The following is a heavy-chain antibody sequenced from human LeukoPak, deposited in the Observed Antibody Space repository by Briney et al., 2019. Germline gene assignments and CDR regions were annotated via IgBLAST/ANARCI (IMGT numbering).Heavy chain of an antibody. Sequence: GASVKVSCKASGYTFTSYDINWVRQATGQGLEWMGRIIPIFGTANYAQKFQGRVTITTDESTSTAYMELSSLRSEDTAVYYCARASRYWYYMDVWGKGTTVTVSS. J-gene: IGHJ6*03. CDR1: GYTFTSYD. CDR2: IIPIFGTA. D-gene: IGHD2-8*02. V-gene: IGHV1-69*05. CDR3: ARASRYWYYMDV.